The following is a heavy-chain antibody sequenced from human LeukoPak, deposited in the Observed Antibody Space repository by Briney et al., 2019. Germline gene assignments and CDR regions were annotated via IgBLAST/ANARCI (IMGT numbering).Heavy chain of an antibody. J-gene: IGHJ5*02. CDR1: GFTFSDYY. D-gene: IGHD5-18*01. CDR2: ISSSGSTI. CDR3: ARDGYSYGINWFDP. V-gene: IGHV3-11*04. Sequence: GESLKISCAASGFTFSDYYMSWIRQAPGKGLEWVSYISSSGSTIYYADSVEGRFTISRDNAKNSLYLQMNSLRAEDTAVYYCARDGYSYGINWFDPWGQGTLVTVSS.